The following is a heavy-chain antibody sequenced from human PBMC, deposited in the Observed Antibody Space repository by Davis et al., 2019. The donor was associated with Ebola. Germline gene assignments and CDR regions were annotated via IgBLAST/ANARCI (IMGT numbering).Heavy chain of an antibody. CDR1: GGSISSYY. CDR3: ARGKVKYGMDV. V-gene: IGHV4-59*01. J-gene: IGHJ6*04. Sequence: MPSETPSLTCTVSGGSISSYYWSWIRQPPGKGLEWIGYIYYSGSTNYNTSLKSRVTISVDTSKNHFSLKLTSVTAADTAVYYCARGKVKYGMDVWGRGTTVTVSS. CDR2: IYYSGST. D-gene: IGHD2-21*01.